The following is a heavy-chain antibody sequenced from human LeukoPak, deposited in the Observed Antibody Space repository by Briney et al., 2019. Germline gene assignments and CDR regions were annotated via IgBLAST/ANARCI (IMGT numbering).Heavy chain of an antibody. Sequence: GESLQISCQVSGSRFTSYWIGWVRQMPGKGLEWMGIIYPSDSDTRYSPSFQGQVTISADKSISTAYLQWNTLRASDTAMYYCARRGVAFDYWGQGTLVTVSS. J-gene: IGHJ4*02. CDR2: IYPSDSDT. D-gene: IGHD3-3*01. CDR1: GSRFTSYW. CDR3: ARRGVAFDY. V-gene: IGHV5-51*01.